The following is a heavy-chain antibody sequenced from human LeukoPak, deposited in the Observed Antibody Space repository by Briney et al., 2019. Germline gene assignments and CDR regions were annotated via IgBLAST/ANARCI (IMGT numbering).Heavy chain of an antibody. CDR3: ASTPPGSYGYGDFDY. J-gene: IGHJ4*02. Sequence: EASVKVSCKASGYTFTSYYMHWVRQAPGQGLECMGIINPSGGSTSYAQKFQGRVTMTRDTSTSTVYMELSSLRSEDTAVYYSASTPPGSYGYGDFDYWGQGTLVTVSS. D-gene: IGHD5-18*01. CDR2: INPSGGST. V-gene: IGHV1-46*01. CDR1: GYTFTSYY.